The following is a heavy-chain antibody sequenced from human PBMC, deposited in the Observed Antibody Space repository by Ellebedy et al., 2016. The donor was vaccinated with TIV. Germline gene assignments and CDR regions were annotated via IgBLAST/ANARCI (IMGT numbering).Heavy chain of an antibody. CDR3: AKIPCPSIQLWHDAFDI. J-gene: IGHJ3*02. CDR1: GFTVGNNY. Sequence: GESLKISXAASGFTVGNNYMSWVRQAPGKGLEWVSLIYSRGDTAYADSVKGRFTISRDSSKNTLYLQMNSLRADDTAVYYCAKIPCPSIQLWHDAFDIWGQGTMVTVSS. CDR2: IYSRGDT. D-gene: IGHD5-18*01. V-gene: IGHV3-53*01.